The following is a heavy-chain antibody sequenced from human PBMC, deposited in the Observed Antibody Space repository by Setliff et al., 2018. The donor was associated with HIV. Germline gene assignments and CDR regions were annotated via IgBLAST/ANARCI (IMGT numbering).Heavy chain of an antibody. CDR1: GYSISSGNY. CDR3: ARFRPPYCSSRGCYWGAFDI. D-gene: IGHD2-2*01. Sequence: SETLSLTCAVFGYSISSGNYWGWIRQPPGKGLEWIGCSYHTGSINYNPSLKSRVTISGDSSTNQFSLKLSSVTAADTAVYYCARFRPPYCSSRGCYWGAFDIWGQGATVTVSS. CDR2: SYHTGSI. J-gene: IGHJ3*02. V-gene: IGHV4-38-2*01.